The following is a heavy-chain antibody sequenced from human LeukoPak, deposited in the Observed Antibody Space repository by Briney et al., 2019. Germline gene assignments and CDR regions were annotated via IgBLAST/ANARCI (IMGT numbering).Heavy chain of an antibody. D-gene: IGHD3-22*01. Sequence: SETLSLTCTVSGGSIRSYYWNWIRQPPGKGLEWIGYMYYSGTTHYNPSLKSRVTISVDTSKNQFSLKLSSVTAADTAVYYCASAYYELDAFDIWGQGTMVTVSS. CDR3: ASAYYELDAFDI. J-gene: IGHJ3*02. CDR2: MYYSGTT. CDR1: GGSIRSYY. V-gene: IGHV4-59*08.